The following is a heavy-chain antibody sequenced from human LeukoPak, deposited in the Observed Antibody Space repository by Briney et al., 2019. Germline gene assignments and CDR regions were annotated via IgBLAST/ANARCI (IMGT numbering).Heavy chain of an antibody. CDR3: AKDQTPYY. J-gene: IGHJ4*02. V-gene: IGHV3-23*01. CDR1: GFTFSSYE. CDR2: ISGSGDST. Sequence: GGSLRLSCAASGFTFSSYEMNWVRQAPGKGLEWVSGISGSGDSTYYADSVKGRFTISRDNSKNTLYLQMNSLRAEDTAVYYCAKDQTPYYWGQGTLVTVSS.